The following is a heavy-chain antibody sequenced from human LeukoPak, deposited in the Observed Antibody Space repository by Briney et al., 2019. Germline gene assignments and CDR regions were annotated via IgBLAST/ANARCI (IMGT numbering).Heavy chain of an antibody. V-gene: IGHV3-30-3*01. CDR1: GFIFNIHA. D-gene: IGHD2-15*01. Sequence: GGSLRLSCAASGFIFNIHAMHWVRQAPGKGLEWVAVISXXGNNKYYADSVKGRFTISRDNSKNTLFLQMNSLRAEDTAIYYCARVDCTGGSCKPYYYYGMDVWGQGTTVTVSS. CDR2: ISXXGNNK. CDR3: ARVDCTGGSCKPYYYYGMDV. J-gene: IGHJ6*02.